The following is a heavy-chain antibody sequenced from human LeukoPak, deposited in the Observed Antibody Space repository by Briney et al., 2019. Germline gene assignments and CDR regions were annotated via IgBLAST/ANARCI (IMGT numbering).Heavy chain of an antibody. J-gene: IGHJ5*02. Sequence: GASVKVSCKASGHGFTGYHIHWVRQAPGQGLEWMAWMNTNDGGISYAQRIQGRVTVTRDTSIGTAYMELSGLRSDDTATYYCVGEAAGGFDRWGQGSPVTVSS. V-gene: IGHV1-2*02. D-gene: IGHD6-25*01. CDR1: GHGFTGYH. CDR2: MNTNDGGI. CDR3: VGEAAGGFDR.